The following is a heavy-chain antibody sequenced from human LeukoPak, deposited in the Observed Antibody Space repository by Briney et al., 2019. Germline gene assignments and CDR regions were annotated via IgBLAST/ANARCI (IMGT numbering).Heavy chain of an antibody. J-gene: IGHJ4*02. V-gene: IGHV7-4-1*02. CDR3: ARERSPMDGMITFGGVIVPLGY. CDR2: INTNTGNP. D-gene: IGHD3-16*02. Sequence: ASVKVSCKASGYTFTSYAMNWVRQAPGQGLEWMGWINTNTGNPTYAQGFTGRFVFSLDTSVSTAYLQISSLKAEDTAVYYCARERSPMDGMITFGGVIVPLGYWGQGTLVTVSS. CDR1: GYTFTSYA.